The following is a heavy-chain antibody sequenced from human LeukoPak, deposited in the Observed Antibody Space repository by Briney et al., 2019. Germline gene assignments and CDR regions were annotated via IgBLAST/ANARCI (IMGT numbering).Heavy chain of an antibody. D-gene: IGHD4-4*01. CDR3: ARDTVTTYFDY. J-gene: IGHJ4*02. CDR1: GGTFSSYA. V-gene: IGHV1-69*04. CDR2: IIPILGIA. Sequence: GASVKVSCKASGGTFSSYAISWVRQAPGQGLEWMGRIIPILGIANYAQKFQGRVTITADKSTSTAYMEPSSLRSEDTAVYYCARDTVTTYFDYWGQGTLVTVSS.